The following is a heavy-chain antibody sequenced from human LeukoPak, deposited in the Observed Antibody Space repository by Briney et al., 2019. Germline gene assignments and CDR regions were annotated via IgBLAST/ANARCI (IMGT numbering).Heavy chain of an antibody. J-gene: IGHJ3*02. D-gene: IGHD3-22*01. CDR2: ISSSSSYI. CDR3: ARERDYYDSSGYYPVGAFDI. Sequence: PGGSLRLSCAASGFTFSSYSMNWVRQAPGKGLEWVSSISSSSSYIYYADSVKGRFTISRDNAKNSLYLQMNSLRAEDTAVYYCARERDYYDSSGYYPVGAFDIWGQGTMVTVSS. V-gene: IGHV3-21*01. CDR1: GFTFSSYS.